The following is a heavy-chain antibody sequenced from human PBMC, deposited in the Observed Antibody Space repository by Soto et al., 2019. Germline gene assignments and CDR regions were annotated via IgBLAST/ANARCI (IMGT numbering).Heavy chain of an antibody. Sequence: SGPTLVNPTQTLTLTCTFSAFSLSTSGVGVGWIRQPPGKALEWLALIYWDDDKRYSPSLKSRLTITKDTSKTQVVLTMANMDPVYTATYYCAHSPLTTPLDYWGQGTLVTVSS. CDR1: AFSLSTSGVG. V-gene: IGHV2-5*02. D-gene: IGHD4-17*01. J-gene: IGHJ4*02. CDR2: IYWDDDK. CDR3: AHSPLTTPLDY.